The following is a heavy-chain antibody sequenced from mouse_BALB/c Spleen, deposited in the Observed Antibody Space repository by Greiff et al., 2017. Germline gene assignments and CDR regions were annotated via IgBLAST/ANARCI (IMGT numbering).Heavy chain of an antibody. Sequence: EVQLQQSGPSLVKPSQTLSLTCSVTGDSITSGYWNWIRKFPGNKLEYMGYISYSGSTYYNPSLKSRISITRDTSKNQYYLQLNSVTTEDTATYYCASSGSSPYYAMDYWGQGTSVTVSS. CDR1: GDSITSGY. D-gene: IGHD1-1*01. CDR2: ISYSGST. CDR3: ASSGSSPYYAMDY. V-gene: IGHV3-8*02. J-gene: IGHJ4*01.